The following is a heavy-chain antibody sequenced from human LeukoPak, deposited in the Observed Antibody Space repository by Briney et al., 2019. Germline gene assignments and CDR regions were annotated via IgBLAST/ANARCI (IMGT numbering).Heavy chain of an antibody. CDR2: IYHSGGT. CDR3: ARDIWGSST. V-gene: IGHV4-30-2*01. J-gene: IGHJ5*02. D-gene: IGHD3-16*01. CDR1: GASISSGGYS. Sequence: SQTLSLTCVVSGASISSGGYSWSWIRQPPGKGLEWIGCIYHSGGTHYNPSLKSRVTMSVDMSKNQISLNLNSGTAADTAVYYCARDIWGSSTWGPGTLVTVSS.